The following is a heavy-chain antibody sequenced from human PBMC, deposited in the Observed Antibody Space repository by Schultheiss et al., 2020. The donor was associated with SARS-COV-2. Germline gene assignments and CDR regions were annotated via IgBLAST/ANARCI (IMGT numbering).Heavy chain of an antibody. Sequence: SQTLSLTCTVSGGSISSYYWSWIRQPPGKGLEWIGYIYYSGSTNYNPSLKSRVTMSVDTSKNQFSLKLSSVTAADTAVYYCLGGRYYSGYYYAMDVWGQGTTVTVSS. CDR3: LGGRYYSGYYYAMDV. CDR2: IYYSGST. CDR1: GGSISSYY. D-gene: IGHD1-26*01. J-gene: IGHJ6*02. V-gene: IGHV4-59*01.